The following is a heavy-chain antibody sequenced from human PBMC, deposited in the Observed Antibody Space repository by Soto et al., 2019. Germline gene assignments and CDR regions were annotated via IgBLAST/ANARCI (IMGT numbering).Heavy chain of an antibody. J-gene: IGHJ6*02. D-gene: IGHD3-3*01. V-gene: IGHV3-21*01. CDR1: GFTFSSYS. CDR2: ISSSSSYI. Sequence: EVQLVESGGGLVKPGGSLRLSCAASGFTFSSYSMNWVRQAPGKGLEWVSSISSSSSYIYYADSVKGRFTISRDNAKNSLYLQMNSLRAEDTAVYYCARGHPRYYDFWSGYSPYGMDVRGQGTTVSVSS. CDR3: ARGHPRYYDFWSGYSPYGMDV.